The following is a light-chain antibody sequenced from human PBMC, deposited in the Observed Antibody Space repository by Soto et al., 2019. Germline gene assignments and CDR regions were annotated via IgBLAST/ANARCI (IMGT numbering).Light chain of an antibody. V-gene: IGKV3-20*01. Sequence: IALTQSPGTLYVSPGERATLPCRASQSVSSNYLAWYQQKPGQAPRLLMYDASSRATGIPDRFIGSGSGTDFTLTIGRLEPEDFAVYYCQQYSSSRTFCQGTKVDIK. J-gene: IGKJ1*01. CDR1: QSVSSNY. CDR3: QQYSSSRT. CDR2: DAS.